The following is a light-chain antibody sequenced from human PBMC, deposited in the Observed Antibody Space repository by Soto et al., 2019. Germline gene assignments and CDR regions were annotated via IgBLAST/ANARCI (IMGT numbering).Light chain of an antibody. Sequence: IQLTQSPSFLSASVGDRVTITCRASHDVSRYLAWYQQKPGKAPNLLIYAASTLRSGVPSRFSGSGSETEFTLTISSLQPEDFATYYCQQLNSYVFAFGPGTKLDIK. CDR1: HDVSRY. V-gene: IGKV1-9*01. CDR3: QQLNSYVFA. CDR2: AAS. J-gene: IGKJ3*01.